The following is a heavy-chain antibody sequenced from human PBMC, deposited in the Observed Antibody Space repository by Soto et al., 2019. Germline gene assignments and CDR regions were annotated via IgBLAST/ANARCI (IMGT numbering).Heavy chain of an antibody. J-gene: IGHJ4*02. Sequence: SVKVSCKASGGSFNTYAISWVRQAPGLGLEWMGGIIPVFGRVTYAQKFQGRVTITRDTSASTAYMELSSLRSEDTAVYYCARDLGAFDYWGQGTLVTVSS. D-gene: IGHD1-26*01. CDR1: GGSFNTYA. CDR3: ARDLGAFDY. CDR2: IIPVFGRV. V-gene: IGHV1-69*05.